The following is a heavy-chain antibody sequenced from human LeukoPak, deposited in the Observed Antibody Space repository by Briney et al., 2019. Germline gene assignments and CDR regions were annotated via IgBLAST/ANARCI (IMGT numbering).Heavy chain of an antibody. CDR1: GFTFSDYY. CDR2: ISSSGTTI. J-gene: IGHJ6*03. V-gene: IGHV3-11*01. Sequence: WGSLRLSCAASGFTFSDYYMSWLRQAPGRGLEWVSYISSSGTTIYYADSVKGRFTTSRDNAKNSLYLQMNTLKAEDTAVYYCARVEKQYQLLTYYYYYYMDVWGKGTTVTISS. CDR3: ARVEKQYQLLTYYYYYYMDV. D-gene: IGHD2-2*01.